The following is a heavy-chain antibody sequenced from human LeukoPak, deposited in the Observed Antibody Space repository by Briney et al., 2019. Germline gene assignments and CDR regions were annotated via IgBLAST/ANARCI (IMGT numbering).Heavy chain of an antibody. V-gene: IGHV3-30*03. CDR2: ISYDGSNK. D-gene: IGHD3-9*01. Sequence: GRSLRLSCAASGFTFSSYGMHWARQAPGKGLEWVAVISYDGSNKYYADSVKGRFTISRDNSKNTLYLQMNSLRAEDTAVYYCAVLRYPTGSLWGQGTLVTVSS. CDR3: AVLRYPTGSL. J-gene: IGHJ4*02. CDR1: GFTFSSYG.